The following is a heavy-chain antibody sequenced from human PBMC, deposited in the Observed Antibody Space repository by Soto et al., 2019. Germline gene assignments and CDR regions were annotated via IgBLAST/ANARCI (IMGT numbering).Heavy chain of an antibody. D-gene: IGHD1-1*01. CDR2: IYYSGST. CDR1: GGSISSYY. V-gene: IGHV4-59*01. CDR3: ASATTGRRYYYYYMDV. J-gene: IGHJ6*03. Sequence: SETLSLTCTVSGGSISSYYWSWIRQPPGKGLEWIGYIYYSGSTNYNPSLKSRVTISVDTSKNQFSLKLSSVTAADTAVYYCASATTGRRYYYYYMDVWGKGTTVTVS.